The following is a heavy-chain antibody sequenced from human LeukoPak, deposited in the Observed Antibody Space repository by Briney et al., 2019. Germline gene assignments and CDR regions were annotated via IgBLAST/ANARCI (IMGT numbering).Heavy chain of an antibody. V-gene: IGHV1-2*06. J-gene: IGHJ5*02. CDR2: INPNSGGT. CDR3: ARVPPGEQWLVRGNWFDP. Sequence: ASVKVSCKPSGYTFTGYYMHWVRQAPGQGLEWMGRINPNSGGTNYAQKFQGRVTMTRDTSISTAYMELSRLRSDDTAVYYCARVPPGEQWLVRGNWFDPWGRGALVTVSS. CDR1: GYTFTGYY. D-gene: IGHD6-19*01.